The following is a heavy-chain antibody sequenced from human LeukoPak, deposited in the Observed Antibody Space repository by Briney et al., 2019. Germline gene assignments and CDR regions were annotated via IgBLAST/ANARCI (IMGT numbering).Heavy chain of an antibody. Sequence: PGGSLRLSCAASGFTFSSYSMNWVRQAPGKGLEWVSSISSSSSYIYYADSVKGRFTISRDNAKNSLYLQMNSLRAEDMAVYYCARDEVGPYYYDSSGSIDYWGQGTLVTVSS. CDR1: GFTFSSYS. CDR3: ARDEVGPYYYDSSGSIDY. V-gene: IGHV3-21*01. J-gene: IGHJ4*02. CDR2: ISSSSSYI. D-gene: IGHD3-22*01.